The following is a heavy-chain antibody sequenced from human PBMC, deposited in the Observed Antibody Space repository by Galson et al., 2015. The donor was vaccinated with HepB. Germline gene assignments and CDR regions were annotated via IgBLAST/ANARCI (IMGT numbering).Heavy chain of an antibody. J-gene: IGHJ3*02. CDR1: GFTFSSYS. CDR3: ARDYCGGDCKGYAFDI. Sequence: SLRLSCAASGFTFSSYSMNWVRQAPGKGLGWVSSISSSSSYIYYADSVKGRFTISRDNAKNSLYLQMNSLRAEDTAVYYCARDYCGGDCKGYAFDIWGQGTMVTVSS. V-gene: IGHV3-21*01. CDR2: ISSSSSYI. D-gene: IGHD2-21*02.